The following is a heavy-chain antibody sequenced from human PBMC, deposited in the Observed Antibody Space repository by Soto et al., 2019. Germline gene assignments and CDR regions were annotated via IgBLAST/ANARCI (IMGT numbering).Heavy chain of an antibody. Sequence: ASVKVSCKASGGTFSSYTISWVRQAPGQGLEWMGRIIPILGIANYAQKFQGRVTITADESTSTAYMELSSLRSEDTAVYYCARSATPTYYDILTGYYLDYWGQGTLVTVSS. CDR3: ARSATPTYYDILTGYYLDY. J-gene: IGHJ4*02. D-gene: IGHD3-9*01. CDR2: IIPILGIA. CDR1: GGTFSSYT. V-gene: IGHV1-69*02.